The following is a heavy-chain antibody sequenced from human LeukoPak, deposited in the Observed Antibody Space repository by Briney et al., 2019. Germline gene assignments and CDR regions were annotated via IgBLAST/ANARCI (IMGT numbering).Heavy chain of an antibody. CDR1: GFTFSNYG. CDR3: AKTHRLEWKLLSGCFDF. V-gene: IGHV3-30*18. Sequence: GGSLRLSCAASGFTFSNYGIHWVRQAPGKGLEWVAVISYDGSNKYYADSVKGRFTISRDNSKKTLYLQMNSLRAEDTAVYYCAKTHRLEWKLLSGCFDFWGQGTLVTVSS. J-gene: IGHJ4*02. CDR2: ISYDGSNK. D-gene: IGHD1-26*01.